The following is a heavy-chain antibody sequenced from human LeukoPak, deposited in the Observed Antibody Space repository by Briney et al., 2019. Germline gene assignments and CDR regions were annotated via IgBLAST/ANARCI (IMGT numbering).Heavy chain of an antibody. Sequence: GESLKISCKVSGYSFIKYWIGWVRQMPGKGLEWMGLIYPSDSDTRYSPSFQGQVTISADKSISTAYLQWSSLKASDTAMYFCARHDVGATDFWGQGTLVTVSS. J-gene: IGHJ4*02. D-gene: IGHD1-26*01. CDR1: GYSFIKYW. CDR2: IYPSDSDT. CDR3: ARHDVGATDF. V-gene: IGHV5-51*01.